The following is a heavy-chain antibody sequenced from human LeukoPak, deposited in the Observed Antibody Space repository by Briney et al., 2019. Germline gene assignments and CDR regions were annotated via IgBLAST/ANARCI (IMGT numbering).Heavy chain of an antibody. V-gene: IGHV3-53*01. CDR3: ARARLHHRSFDLKTSYYFDY. CDR1: GFTVSSNY. Sequence: GGSLRLSCAASGFTVSSNYIWVRQAPGKGLEWVSVLYSGGSAYYADSVKGRFTISRDNSKNTLYLQMNSLRTEDTAVYYCARARLHHRSFDLKTSYYFDYWGQGTLVTVSS. CDR2: LYSGGSA. D-gene: IGHD6-25*01. J-gene: IGHJ4*02.